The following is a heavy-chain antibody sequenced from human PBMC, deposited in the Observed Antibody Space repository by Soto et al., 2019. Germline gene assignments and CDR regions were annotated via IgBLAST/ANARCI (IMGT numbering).Heavy chain of an antibody. V-gene: IGHV3-30-3*01. D-gene: IGHD4-17*01. J-gene: IGHJ6*02. CDR1: GFTFSSYA. CDR2: ISYDGSNK. CDR3: ARSQSVALRFMDV. Sequence: QVQLVESGGGVVQPGRSLRLSCAASGFTFSSYAMHWVRQAPGKGLEWVAVISYDGSNKYYADSVKGRFTISRDNSKNTLYLQMNSLRAEVTAVYYCARSQSVALRFMDVWGQGTTVTVSS.